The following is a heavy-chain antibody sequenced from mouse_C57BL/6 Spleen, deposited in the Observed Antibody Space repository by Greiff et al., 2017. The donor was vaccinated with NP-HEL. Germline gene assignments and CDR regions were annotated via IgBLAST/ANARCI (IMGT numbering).Heavy chain of an antibody. CDR2: INPNNGGT. CDR1: GYTFTDYY. J-gene: IGHJ4*01. V-gene: IGHV1-26*01. CDR3: ARKGGFYAMDY. Sequence: EVQLQQSGPELVKPGASVKISCKASGYTFTDYYMNWVKQSHGKSLEWIGDINPNNGGTSYNQKFKGKATLTVDKSSSTAYLELRSLTSEDPAVYYCARKGGFYAMDYWGQGTSVTVSS.